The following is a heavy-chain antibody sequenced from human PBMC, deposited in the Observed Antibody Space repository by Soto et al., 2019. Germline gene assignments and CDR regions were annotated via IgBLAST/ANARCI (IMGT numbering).Heavy chain of an antibody. J-gene: IGHJ6*02. CDR3: ARVFLLRYFDWLLSSYGMDV. CDR2: INHSGST. CDR1: GGSFSGYY. Sequence: SETLSLTCAVYGGSFSGYYWSWIRQPPGKGLEWIGEINHSGSTNYNPSLKSRVTISVDTSKNQFSLKLSSVTAADTAVYYCARVFLLRYFDWLLSSYGMDVWGQGTTVTVSS. D-gene: IGHD3-9*01. V-gene: IGHV4-34*01.